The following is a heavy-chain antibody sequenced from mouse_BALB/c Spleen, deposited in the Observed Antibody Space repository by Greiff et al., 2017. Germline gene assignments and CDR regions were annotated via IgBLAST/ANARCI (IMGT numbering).Heavy chain of an antibody. J-gene: IGHJ4*01. Sequence: QVHVKQSGAELVKPGASVKLSCKASGYTFTSYYMYWVKQRPGQGLEWIGEINPSNGGTNFNEKFKSKATLTVDKSSSTAYMQLSSLTSEDSAVYYCTSGLAMDYWGQGTSVTVSS. V-gene: IGHV1S81*02. CDR2: INPSNGGT. CDR3: TSGLAMDY. CDR1: GYTFTSYY.